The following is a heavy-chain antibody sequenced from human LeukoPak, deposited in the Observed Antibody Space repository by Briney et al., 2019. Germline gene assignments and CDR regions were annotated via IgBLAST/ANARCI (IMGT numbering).Heavy chain of an antibody. CDR1: GGSFSGYY. J-gene: IGHJ4*02. D-gene: IGHD1-26*01. Sequence: PSETLSLTCAVYGGSFSGYYWSWIRQPPGKGLEWIGEINHSGSTNYNPSLKSRVTISVDTSKNQFSLKLSSVTAADTAAYYCARGQWGGYFDYWGQGTLVTVSS. V-gene: IGHV4-34*01. CDR2: INHSGST. CDR3: ARGQWGGYFDY.